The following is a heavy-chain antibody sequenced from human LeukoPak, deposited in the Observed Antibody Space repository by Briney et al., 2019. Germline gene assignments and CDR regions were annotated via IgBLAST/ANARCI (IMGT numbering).Heavy chain of an antibody. CDR3: ARATAENDH. CDR1: GYTFTGYY. CDR2: INPKTGGT. D-gene: IGHD1-14*01. V-gene: IGHV1-2*02. J-gene: IGHJ4*02. Sequence: ASVKVSCKASGYTFTGYYMHWVRQPPGQGLEWMGWINPKTGGTSYAQKFQGRVTMTRDTSISTVNMELSRLTSDDTAVYYCARATAENDHWGQGTLATVSS.